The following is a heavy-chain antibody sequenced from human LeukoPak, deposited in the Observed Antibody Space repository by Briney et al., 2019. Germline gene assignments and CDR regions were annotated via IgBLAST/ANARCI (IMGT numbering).Heavy chain of an antibody. D-gene: IGHD3-10*01. V-gene: IGHV4-4*07. CDR3: ARCQRATGGANWLDP. CDR1: GGSISSYY. CDR2: IYTSGTI. J-gene: IGHJ5*02. Sequence: RASETLSLTCTVSGGSISSYYWTWVRQPAGKGLEWIGRIYTSGTINYNPSLKSRAIISVDKSKNQFSVQLTSVTAADTAVYYCARCQRATGGANWLDPRGQGILVTVSS.